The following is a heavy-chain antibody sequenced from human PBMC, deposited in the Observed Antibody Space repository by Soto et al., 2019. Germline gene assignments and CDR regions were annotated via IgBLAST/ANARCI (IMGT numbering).Heavy chain of an antibody. D-gene: IGHD7-27*01. CDR2: IWYDGSNK. Sequence: PGGSQRLSCAASGFNFRSYGMHWVRQAPGKGLEWVAVIWYDGSNKYYADSVKGRFTISRDNAKNTLYLQMNSLRAEESAIYYCVRDNSNYAHDIWGQGTLVTVSS. CDR3: VRDNSNYAHDI. J-gene: IGHJ3*02. CDR1: GFNFRSYG. V-gene: IGHV3-33*01.